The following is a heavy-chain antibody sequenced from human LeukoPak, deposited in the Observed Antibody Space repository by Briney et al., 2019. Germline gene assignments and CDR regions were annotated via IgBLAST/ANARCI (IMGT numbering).Heavy chain of an antibody. D-gene: IGHD2-8*01. J-gene: IGHJ3*02. V-gene: IGHV3-9*01. CDR2: ISWNSGSI. CDR3: ARGLMVYAYDAFDI. Sequence: GRSLRLSCAASGFTFDDYAMHWVRQAPGKGLEWVSGISWNSGSIGYADSVKGRFTISRDNAKNSLYLQMNSLRAEDTAVYYCARGLMVYAYDAFDIWGQGTMVTVSS. CDR1: GFTFDDYA.